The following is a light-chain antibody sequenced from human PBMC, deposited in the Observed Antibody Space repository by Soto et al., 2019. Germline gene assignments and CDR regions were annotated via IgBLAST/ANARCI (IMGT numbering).Light chain of an antibody. J-gene: IGKJ3*01. CDR1: QDISNY. Sequence: DIQMTQSPSSLSASVGDRVTITCQASQDISNYLNWYQQKPGKAPKLLIYDASSLESGVPSRFSGSGSGTDFTLTISSLQPEDVATYYCQKHNSAPLFFGPGTKVDIK. CDR2: DAS. CDR3: QKHNSAPLF. V-gene: IGKV1-33*01.